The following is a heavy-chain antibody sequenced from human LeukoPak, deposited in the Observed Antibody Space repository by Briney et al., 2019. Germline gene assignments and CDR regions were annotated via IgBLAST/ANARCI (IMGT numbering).Heavy chain of an antibody. CDR2: ISGSGYTT. CDR3: AKDSAYGDYGEFDY. CDR1: GFTFRDCG. D-gene: IGHD4-17*01. V-gene: IGHV3-23*01. J-gene: IGHJ4*02. Sequence: GGSLRLSCAASGFTFRDCGMSWVRQAPGKRLEWVSSISGSGYTTYYADSVKGRFTISRDNAKNSLYLQMNSLRAEDTALYYCAKDSAYGDYGEFDYWGQGTLVTVSS.